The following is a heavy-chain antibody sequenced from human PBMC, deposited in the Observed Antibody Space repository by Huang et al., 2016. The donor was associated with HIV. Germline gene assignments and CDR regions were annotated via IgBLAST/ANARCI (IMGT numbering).Heavy chain of an antibody. J-gene: IGHJ4*01. CDR3: VRAKEKGYDFWSGYRY. V-gene: IGHV3-74*02. D-gene: IGHD3-3*01. Sequence: EVELAESGGGSVRPGQSLRLSCVGSGFIFSDYWMHWVRQIPGKGLMWVAGIERDGSSTSYADSVKGRFTIYRDNAKNTVYLQMSSLRVDDTAVYYCVRAKEKGYDFWSGYRYWGQGVQVTVSS. CDR1: GFIFSDYW. CDR2: IERDGSST.